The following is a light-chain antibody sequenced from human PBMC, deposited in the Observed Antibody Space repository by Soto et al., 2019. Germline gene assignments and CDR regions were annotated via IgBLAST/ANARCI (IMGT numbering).Light chain of an antibody. J-gene: IGKJ1*01. CDR2: GAS. V-gene: IGKV3-20*01. CDR1: QSVASAY. CDR3: QEYQSSRWT. Sequence: EIVLTQSPGTLSLSPGERATLSCRASQSVASAYLAWYQHTPGQAPRRLIYGASSRATGIPDRFSGSGFGTDFTLTISSLEPEDFALYYCQEYQSSRWTFGQGTKVEAK.